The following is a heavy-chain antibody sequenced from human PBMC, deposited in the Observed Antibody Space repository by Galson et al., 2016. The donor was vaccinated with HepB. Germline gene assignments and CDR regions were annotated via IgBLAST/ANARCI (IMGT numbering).Heavy chain of an antibody. V-gene: IGHV4-39*01. CDR3: ARSERWLQLRPFDY. D-gene: IGHD5-24*01. Sequence: LTCTVSGGSISSSSYYWGWIRQPPGKGLEWIGSIYYSGSTYYNPSLKSRVTISVDTSKNQFSLKLSSVTAADTAVYYCARSERWLQLRPFDYWGQGTLVTVSS. CDR1: GGSISSSSYY. J-gene: IGHJ4*02. CDR2: IYYSGST.